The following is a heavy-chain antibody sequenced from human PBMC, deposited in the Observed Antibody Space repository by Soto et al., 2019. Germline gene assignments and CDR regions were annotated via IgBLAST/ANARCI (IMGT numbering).Heavy chain of an antibody. Sequence: GGPLRLSCAAPGFTFSRYAMSWVRQAPGKGQEWVSGIGGRGGSTYYADSVKGRFTISRDNSKNTLYLQMNSLRAEDPAVYSCGKSRDGYNLLDYWRQGTQVTVSS. J-gene: IGHJ4*02. CDR2: IGGRGGST. CDR3: GKSRDGYNLLDY. CDR1: GFTFSRYA. V-gene: IGHV3-23*01. D-gene: IGHD5-12*01.